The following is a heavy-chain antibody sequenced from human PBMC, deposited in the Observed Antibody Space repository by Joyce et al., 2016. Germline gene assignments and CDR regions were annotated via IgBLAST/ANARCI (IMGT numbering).Heavy chain of an antibody. D-gene: IGHD6-6*01. Sequence: QVQLVQSGAEVKKPGASVKVSCKASGYTFTDFYIHWVRQAPGQGLDGMGWINPYSGSTNHAQKFHDRGTMTRDTSISTAYIEVNRLRFDDAAVYYCARIAKYSRSSGSRHYYYGLDIWGQGTTVTVSS. V-gene: IGHV1-2*02. CDR3: ARIAKYSRSSGSRHYYYGLDI. CDR1: GYTFTDFY. CDR2: INPYSGST. J-gene: IGHJ6*02.